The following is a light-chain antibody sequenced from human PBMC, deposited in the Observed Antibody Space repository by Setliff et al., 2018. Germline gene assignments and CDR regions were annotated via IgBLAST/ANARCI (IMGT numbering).Light chain of an antibody. Sequence: QSALAQPPSASGSPGQSVTISCTGTSSDVGGYHYVSWYQHHPGKAPKLMIYEVTKRPSGVPDRFSGSKSGNTASLTVSGLQAEDEADYYCSSYTSTSSPYVFGTGTKVTVL. CDR3: SSYTSTSSPYV. CDR1: SSDVGGYHY. J-gene: IGLJ1*01. V-gene: IGLV2-8*01. CDR2: EVT.